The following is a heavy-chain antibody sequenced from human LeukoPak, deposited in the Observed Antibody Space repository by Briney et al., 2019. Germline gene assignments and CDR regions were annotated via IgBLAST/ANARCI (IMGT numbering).Heavy chain of an antibody. CDR2: ISGRSSTI. V-gene: IGHV3-48*01. CDR1: AFTFSDYS. Sequence: GGSLRLSCAASAFTFSDYSMNWVRQAPGKGLEWVSYISGRSSTIYYADSVKGRFTISRDNAQNSMYLQMNSLRAEDTAVYYCARDRIKSGGYYFDYWGQGTLVSVSS. CDR3: ARDRIKSGGYYFDY. J-gene: IGHJ4*02. D-gene: IGHD1-26*01.